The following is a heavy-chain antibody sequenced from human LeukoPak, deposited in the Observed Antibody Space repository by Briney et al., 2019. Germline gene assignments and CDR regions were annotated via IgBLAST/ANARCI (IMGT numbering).Heavy chain of an antibody. Sequence: GGSLRLSCAASGFTFSSYAMSWVRQAPGKGLEWISYISSSSNTIYYADSVKGRFTISRDNAKNSLYLQMNSLRAEDTAVYYCARGATGDRLGYLGQGSLVTVSS. CDR3: ARGATGDRLGY. CDR1: GFTFSSYA. CDR2: ISSSSNTI. D-gene: IGHD7-27*01. V-gene: IGHV3-48*01. J-gene: IGHJ4*02.